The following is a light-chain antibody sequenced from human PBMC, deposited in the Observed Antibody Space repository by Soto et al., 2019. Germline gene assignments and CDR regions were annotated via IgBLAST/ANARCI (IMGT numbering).Light chain of an antibody. CDR3: ETWDSNTHTV. CDR1: SGHSSYI. J-gene: IGLJ3*02. V-gene: IGLV4-60*02. CDR2: LEGSGSY. Sequence: QRVLTQSSSASASLGSSVKLTCTLSSGHSSYIIAWHQQQPGKAPRYLMKLEGSGSYNKGSGVPDRFSGSSSGADRYLTISTLQFEDEADYYCETWDSNTHTVFGGVTKLTVL.